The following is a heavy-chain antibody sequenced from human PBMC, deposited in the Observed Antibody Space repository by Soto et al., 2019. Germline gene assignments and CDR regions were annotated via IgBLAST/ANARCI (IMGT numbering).Heavy chain of an antibody. V-gene: IGHV4-59*01. D-gene: IGHD3-22*01. J-gene: IGHJ6*02. CDR1: GGSISSYY. Sequence: ETLSLTCTVSGGSISSYYWSWIRQPPGKGLEWIGYIYYSGSTNYNPSLKSRVTISVDTSKNQFSLKLSSVTAADTAVYYCARGREYYEAASPMDVWGQGTTVTVSS. CDR3: ARGREYYEAASPMDV. CDR2: IYYSGST.